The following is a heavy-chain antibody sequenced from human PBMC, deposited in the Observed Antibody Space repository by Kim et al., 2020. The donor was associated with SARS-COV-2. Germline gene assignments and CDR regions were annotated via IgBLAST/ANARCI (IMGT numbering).Heavy chain of an antibody. CDR3: ARNGITMIVVVGYYFDY. J-gene: IGHJ4*02. V-gene: IGHV3-21*01. CDR1: GFTFSSYS. Sequence: GGSLRLSCAASGFTFSSYSMNWVRQAPGKGLEWVSSISSSSYIYYADSVKGRFTISRDNAKNSLYLQMNSLRAEDTAVYYCARNGITMIVVVGYYFDYWGQGTLVTVSS. CDR2: ISSSSYI. D-gene: IGHD3-22*01.